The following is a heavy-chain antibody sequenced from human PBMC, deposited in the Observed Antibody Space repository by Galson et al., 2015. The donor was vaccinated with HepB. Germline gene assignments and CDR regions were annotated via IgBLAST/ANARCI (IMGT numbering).Heavy chain of an antibody. CDR1: GFTFSSYD. CDR3: AKYSDTSGHYRRFDY. Sequence: SLRLSCAASGFTFSSYDVTWVRQAPGKGLEWVSTISNSGGSTYYADSVKGRFTISRDNSKNTLYLQMNSLRAEDTAVYYCAKYSDTSGHYRRFDYWGQGTLVTVSS. J-gene: IGHJ4*02. D-gene: IGHD3-22*01. V-gene: IGHV3-23*01. CDR2: ISNSGGST.